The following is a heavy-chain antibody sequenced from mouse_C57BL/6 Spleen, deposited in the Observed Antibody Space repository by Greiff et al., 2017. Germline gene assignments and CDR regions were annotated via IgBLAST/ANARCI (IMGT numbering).Heavy chain of an antibody. Sequence: QVQLQQSGPELVKPGASVKISCKASGYAFSSSWMNWVKQRPGKGLEWIGRIYPGDGDTNYNGKFKGKATLTADKSSSTAYMQLSSLTSEDSAVYYCAHDGYYPIDYWGQGTSVTVSS. CDR3: AHDGYYPIDY. J-gene: IGHJ4*01. V-gene: IGHV1-82*01. D-gene: IGHD2-3*01. CDR2: IYPGDGDT. CDR1: GYAFSSSW.